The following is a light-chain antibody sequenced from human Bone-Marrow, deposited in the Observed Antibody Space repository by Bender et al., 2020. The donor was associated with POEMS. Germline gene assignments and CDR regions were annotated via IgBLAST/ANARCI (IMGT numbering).Light chain of an antibody. CDR3: CSFAGSITYV. CDR1: SSDVGGYNY. CDR2: DVF. V-gene: IGLV2-14*03. J-gene: IGLJ1*01. Sequence: QSALTQPASVSGSPGQSVTISCTGTSSDVGGYNYVSWYQQHPGKAPKLMIYDVFNRPSGVSSRFSGSRSGDTASLTISGLQAEDEADYFCCSFAGSITYVFATGTKVTVL.